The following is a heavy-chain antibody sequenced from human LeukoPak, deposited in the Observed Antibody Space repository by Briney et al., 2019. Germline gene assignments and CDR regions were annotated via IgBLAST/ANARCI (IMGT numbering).Heavy chain of an antibody. Sequence: SETLSLTCTVSGGSISSYYWSWIRQPPGKGLEWIGYIYYSGSTNYNPSLKSRVTISVDTSKNQFSLTLSSVTAADTAGYYCARDRGYSGYDFQYYYYYGMDVWGQGTTVTVSS. CDR3: ARDRGYSGYDFQYYYYYGMDV. CDR2: IYYSGST. J-gene: IGHJ6*02. D-gene: IGHD5-12*01. V-gene: IGHV4-59*01. CDR1: GGSISSYY.